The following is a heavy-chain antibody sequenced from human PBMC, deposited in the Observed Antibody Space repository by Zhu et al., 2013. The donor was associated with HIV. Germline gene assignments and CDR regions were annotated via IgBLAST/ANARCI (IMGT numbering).Heavy chain of an antibody. CDR3: ARGVRKTGVWFDP. J-gene: IGHJ5*02. V-gene: IGHV4-38-2*01. D-gene: IGHD3-10*01. CDR2: IYHSGST. CDR1: GYSISSGYY. Sequence: VQLQESGPGLVKPSETLSLTCAVSGYSISSGYYWGWIRQPPGKGLEWIGSIYHSGSTYYNPSLKSRVTISVDTSKNQFSLKLSSVTAADTAVYYCARGVRKTGVWFDPWGQGTLVTVSS.